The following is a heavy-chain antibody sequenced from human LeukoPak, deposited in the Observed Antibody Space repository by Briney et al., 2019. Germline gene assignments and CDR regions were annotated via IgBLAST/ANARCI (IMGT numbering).Heavy chain of an antibody. D-gene: IGHD2-2*01. CDR3: AKNNQLPEGYFQH. CDR1: GFTFSSYA. CDR2: ISGSGGYT. Sequence: GGSLRLSCAASGFTFSSYAMSWVRQAPGKGLEWVSAISGSGGYTYYADSVKGRFTISRDSSKNTLYLQMNSLRAEDTAVYYCAKNNQLPEGYFQHWGQGTLVTVSS. V-gene: IGHV3-23*01. J-gene: IGHJ1*01.